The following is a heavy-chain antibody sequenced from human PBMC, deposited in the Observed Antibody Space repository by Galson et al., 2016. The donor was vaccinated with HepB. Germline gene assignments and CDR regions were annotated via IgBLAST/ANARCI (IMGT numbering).Heavy chain of an antibody. J-gene: IGHJ3*02. Sequence: SLRLSCAASGFTFGDHAMHWVRQAPGRGLEWVSGISWNRGDIGYADPVKGRFTISRDNPQNSVHLQMNSLRTEDTALYYCAKGILGTGSLNEGFEIRGQGTMVTVSS. CDR1: GFTFGDHA. CDR3: AKGILGTGSLNEGFEI. D-gene: IGHD6-13*01. CDR2: ISWNRGDI. V-gene: IGHV3-9*01.